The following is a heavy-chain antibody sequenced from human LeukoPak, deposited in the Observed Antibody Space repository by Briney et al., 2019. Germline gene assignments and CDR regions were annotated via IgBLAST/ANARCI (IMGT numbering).Heavy chain of an antibody. Sequence: PGGSLRLSCAASGFTFSSYGMSWVRQAPGKGLEWVSAISSSGGSTYCADSVKGRFTISRDNSKNTLYLQMNSLRAEDTAVYYCAKAAYYYDSSGYTDYWGQGTLVTVSS. CDR3: AKAAYYYDSSGYTDY. CDR1: GFTFSSYG. D-gene: IGHD3-22*01. V-gene: IGHV3-23*01. CDR2: ISSSGGST. J-gene: IGHJ4*02.